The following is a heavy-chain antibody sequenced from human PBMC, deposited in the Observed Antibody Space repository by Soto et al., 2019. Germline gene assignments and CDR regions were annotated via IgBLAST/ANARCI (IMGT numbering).Heavy chain of an antibody. CDR3: GRDGSRDTVIAAAFDF. CDR1: GFTFSSYA. J-gene: IGHJ4*03. D-gene: IGHD5-18*01. V-gene: IGHV3-30-3*01. CDR2: ISYDGSNK. Sequence: QVQLVESGGGVVQPGRSLRLSCAASGFTFSSYAMHWVRQAPGKGLEWVAVISYDGSNKYYADSVKGRFTISRDNSKNKLYLQMNSLSAEDVALYYCGRDGSRDTVIAAAFDFWGQGTLVTVSS.